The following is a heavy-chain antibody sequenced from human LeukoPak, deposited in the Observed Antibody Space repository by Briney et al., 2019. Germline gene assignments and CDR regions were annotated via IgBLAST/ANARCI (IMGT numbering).Heavy chain of an antibody. CDR3: AREYPGTFDY. CDR2: IIPILGIA. D-gene: IGHD1-14*01. J-gene: IGHJ4*02. Sequence: GASVKVSCKASGGTFSSYAISWVRQAPGQGLEWMGRIIPILGIANYAQKFQGRVTMTTDTSTSTAYMELRSLRSDDTAVYYCAREYPGTFDYWGQGTLVTVSS. V-gene: IGHV1-69*04. CDR1: GGTFSSYA.